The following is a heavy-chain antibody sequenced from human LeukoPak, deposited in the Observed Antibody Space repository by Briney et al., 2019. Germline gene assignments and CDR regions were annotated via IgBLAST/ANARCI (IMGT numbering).Heavy chain of an antibody. CDR2: ISDSGGTT. CDR3: ARESSGSYYGYFDY. Sequence: GGSLRLSCAASGFTFSSFAMSWVRQPPGKGLEWLSVISDSGGTTFYADSVKGRFTISRDNSKNTLYLQMNSLRAEDTAVYYCARESSGSYYGYFDYWGQGTLVTVSS. V-gene: IGHV3-23*01. CDR1: GFTFSSFA. D-gene: IGHD1-26*01. J-gene: IGHJ4*02.